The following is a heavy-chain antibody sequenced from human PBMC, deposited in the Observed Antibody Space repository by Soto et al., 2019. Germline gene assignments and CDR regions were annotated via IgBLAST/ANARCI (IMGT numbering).Heavy chain of an antibody. CDR2: IWYDGSNK. V-gene: IGHV3-33*01. J-gene: IGHJ6*03. CDR3: AREDSGYDVDYYYYMDV. D-gene: IGHD5-12*01. CDR1: GFTFSSYG. Sequence: GGSLRLSCAASGFTFSSYGMHWVRQAPGKGLEWVAVIWYDGSNKYYADSVKGRFTISRDNSKNTLYLQMNSLRAEDTAVYYCAREDSGYDVDYYYYMDVWGKGTTVTVSS.